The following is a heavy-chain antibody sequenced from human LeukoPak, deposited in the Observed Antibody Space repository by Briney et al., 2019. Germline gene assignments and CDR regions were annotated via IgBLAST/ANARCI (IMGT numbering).Heavy chain of an antibody. D-gene: IGHD4-23*01. Sequence: ASVKVSCKASGYTFTGYYMRWVRQAPGQGLEWMGWINPNSGGTYYAQKFQGRVTMTSDTSISSAYMELSRLRSDDRAVYYCARDLYGGTSATFDYWGQGTLVTVSS. CDR3: ARDLYGGTSATFDY. V-gene: IGHV1-2*02. CDR2: INPNSGGT. J-gene: IGHJ4*02. CDR1: GYTFTGYY.